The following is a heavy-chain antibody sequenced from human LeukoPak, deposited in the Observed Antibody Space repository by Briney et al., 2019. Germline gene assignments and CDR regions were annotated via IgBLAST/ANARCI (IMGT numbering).Heavy chain of an antibody. Sequence: SVKVSCKASGYTFTSYGISWVRQAPGQGLEWMGGIIPIFGTANYAQKFQGRVTITADESTSTAYMELSSLRSEDTAVYYCARYCSSTSCYGSRFDPWGQGTLVTVSS. V-gene: IGHV1-69*13. D-gene: IGHD2-2*01. CDR2: IIPIFGTA. J-gene: IGHJ5*02. CDR3: ARYCSSTSCYGSRFDP. CDR1: GYTFTSYG.